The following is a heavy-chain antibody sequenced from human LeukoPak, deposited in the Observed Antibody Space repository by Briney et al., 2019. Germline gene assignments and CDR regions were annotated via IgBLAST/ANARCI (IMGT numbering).Heavy chain of an antibody. D-gene: IGHD5-18*01. Sequence: SETLSLTCTLSVGSTSSPYSSWIRQPPGRGLERIEYLFDSVNTKDNPSLQSRLTLSADTSKNQFSLRLSSVTAADTAVYYCATIKRGSIFGYFDFWGQGIKVTVSS. V-gene: IGHV4-59*11. J-gene: IGHJ4*02. CDR2: LFDSVNT. CDR3: ATIKRGSIFGYFDF. CDR1: VGSTSSPY.